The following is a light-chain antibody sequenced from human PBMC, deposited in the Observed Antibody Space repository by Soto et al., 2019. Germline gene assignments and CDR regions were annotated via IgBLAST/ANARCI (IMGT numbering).Light chain of an antibody. CDR2: DTS. V-gene: IGKV3-11*01. CDR3: QQRSNWPPEFT. CDR1: QSVSTY. J-gene: IGKJ2*01. Sequence: EIVLTQSPATLSLSPGERATLPCRASQSVSTYLAWYQQKPGQAPRLLIHDTSNRATGIPARFSGSGSGTDFTLTITSLEAEDSAVYYCQQRSNWPPEFTFGQGTRVEIK.